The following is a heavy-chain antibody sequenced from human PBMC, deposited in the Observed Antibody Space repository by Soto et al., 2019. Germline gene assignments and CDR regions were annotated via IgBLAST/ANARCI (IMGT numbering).Heavy chain of an antibody. Sequence: EVQLVESGGGLVQPGGSLRLSCTASGFTFSDSWMTWVRQAPGKGLEWVARIKPDESEKKYADSVKGRFSISRDNAKNSMYLQMDSLRGEDTAVYYCVRGGSNYASWGKGTRVTVSS. D-gene: IGHD4-4*01. J-gene: IGHJ5*02. CDR2: IKPDESEK. V-gene: IGHV3-7*01. CDR3: VRGGSNYAS. CDR1: GFTFSDSW.